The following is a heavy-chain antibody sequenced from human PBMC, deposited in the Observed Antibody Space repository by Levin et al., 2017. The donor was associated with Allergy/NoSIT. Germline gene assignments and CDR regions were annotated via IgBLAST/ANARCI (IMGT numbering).Heavy chain of an antibody. CDR2: MNPDSGST. CDR3: ARWNSVEGGGFDP. Sequence: GESLKISCKASGYTFTSYDINWLRQATGQGLEWMGWMNPDSGSTGNAQKFQGRIIMTWDTSIGTAYMELTGLRSDDTAIYYCARWNSVEGGGFDPWGQGTLVTVSS. V-gene: IGHV1-8*01. D-gene: IGHD1-7*01. J-gene: IGHJ5*02. CDR1: GYTFTSYD.